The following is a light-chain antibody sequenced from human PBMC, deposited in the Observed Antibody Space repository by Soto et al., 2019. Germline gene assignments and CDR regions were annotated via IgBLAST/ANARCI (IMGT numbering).Light chain of an antibody. CDR2: GAS. CDR1: QSLLSNNANF. Sequence: DIVMTQSTASVAVSLGERATINCKSSQSLLSNNANFLAWFQHKPGQPPKILIYGASARESGVPDRFSGSGSGTDFSLTISSLQAEDVAVYYCQQYYGSPITFGEGTRLEIK. V-gene: IGKV4-1*01. J-gene: IGKJ5*01. CDR3: QQYYGSPIT.